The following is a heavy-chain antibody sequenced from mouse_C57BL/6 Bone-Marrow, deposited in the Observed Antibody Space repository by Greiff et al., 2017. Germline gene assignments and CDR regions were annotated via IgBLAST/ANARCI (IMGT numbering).Heavy chain of an antibody. J-gene: IGHJ2*01. Sequence: VQLQQPGAELVMPGASVKLSCKASGYTFTSYWMHWVKQRPGQGLEWIGEIDPSDSYTNYNQKFKGKSTLTVDKSSSTAYMQLSSLTSEASAVYYCARTDGYYFYWGQGTTLTVSS. V-gene: IGHV1-69*01. CDR3: ARTDGYYFY. CDR2: IDPSDSYT. CDR1: GYTFTSYW. D-gene: IGHD2-3*01.